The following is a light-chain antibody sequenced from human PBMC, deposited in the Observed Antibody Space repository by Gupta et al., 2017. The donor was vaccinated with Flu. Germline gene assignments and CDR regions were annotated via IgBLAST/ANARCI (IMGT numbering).Light chain of an antibody. J-gene: IGLJ2*01. V-gene: IGLV1-47*02. CDR1: GSDY. Sequence: GSDYYYLSRQHPGPGPKPQLLIDYHRPPRVPDRFSGSKSGTSASLAISGLRSEDEADDYCAAWDDSLSAYVVFGGGTKLTVL. CDR2: IDY. CDR3: AAWDDSLSAYVV.